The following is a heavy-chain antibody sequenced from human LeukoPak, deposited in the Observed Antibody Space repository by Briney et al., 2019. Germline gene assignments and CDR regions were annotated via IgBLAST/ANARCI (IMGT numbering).Heavy chain of an antibody. J-gene: IGHJ2*01. Sequence: SETLSLTCTVSGGSISSYYWSWIRQPPGKGLEWIGYIYYSGSTNYNPSLKSRVTISVDTSKNQFSMKLSSVTAADTAVYYCASSSLYNWYFDLWGRGTLVTVSS. CDR2: IYYSGST. D-gene: IGHD6-19*01. CDR1: GGSISSYY. CDR3: ASSSLYNWYFDL. V-gene: IGHV4-59*01.